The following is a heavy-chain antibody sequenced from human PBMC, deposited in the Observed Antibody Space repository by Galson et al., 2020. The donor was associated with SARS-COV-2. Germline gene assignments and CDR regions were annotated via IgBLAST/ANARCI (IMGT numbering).Heavy chain of an antibody. Sequence: SQTLSLTCTVSGGSISSGDYYCSWIRQPPGKGLEWIGYIYYSGSTYYNPSLKSRVTISVDTSKNQFSLKLSSVTAADTAVYYCARDPFPRYYGLGSRRYYYYGMDVWGQGTTVTVSS. CDR2: IYYSGST. CDR3: ARDPFPRYYGLGSRRYYYYGMDV. D-gene: IGHD3-10*01. V-gene: IGHV4-30-4*01. J-gene: IGHJ6*02. CDR1: GGSISSGDYY.